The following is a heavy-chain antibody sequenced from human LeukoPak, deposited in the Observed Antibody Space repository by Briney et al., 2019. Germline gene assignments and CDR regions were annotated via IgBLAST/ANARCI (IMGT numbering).Heavy chain of an antibody. D-gene: IGHD1-14*01. CDR2: IWYDGSNK. CDR1: GFTFSSYG. Sequence: PGTSLRLSCAASGFTFSSYGMHWVRQAPGKGLEWVAVIWYDGSNKYYADSVKGRFTISRDNSKNTLYLQMNSLRAEDTAVYYCLTPAGWVNYWGQGTLVTVSS. J-gene: IGHJ4*02. V-gene: IGHV3-33*01. CDR3: LTPAGWVNY.